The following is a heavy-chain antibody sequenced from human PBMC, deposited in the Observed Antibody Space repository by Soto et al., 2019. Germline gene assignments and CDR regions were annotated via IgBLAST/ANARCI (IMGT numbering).Heavy chain of an antibody. Sequence: SETLSLTCTVSSGSISVTNVFWGWVRQPPGKGLEWIGNIDYSGTAYFSPSLATRVTFHVDTSKNHFSLTLYSVTAADTAVYYCARITGRYLDYWGQGILVTVSS. V-gene: IGHV4-39*01. J-gene: IGHJ4*02. CDR3: ARITGRYLDY. CDR2: IDYSGTA. CDR1: SGSISVTNVF. D-gene: IGHD3-16*02.